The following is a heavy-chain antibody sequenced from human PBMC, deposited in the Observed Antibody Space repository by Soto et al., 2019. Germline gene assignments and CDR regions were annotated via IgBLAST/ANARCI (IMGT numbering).Heavy chain of an antibody. V-gene: IGHV4-4*02. D-gene: IGHD2-21*01. CDR3: ARHVAVARTRGFDS. J-gene: IGHJ4*02. CDR1: GGPIGVTW. Sequence: QVQLQESGPGRGNPWGTLPSPAPVSGGPIGVTWGSWVARPPGKGLEWIGEVYHSGTTYYNPSLKSRVTISLDKSASQISLTLNSVTAADTAVYYCARHVAVARTRGFDSWGQGTLVTVSS. CDR2: VYHSGTT.